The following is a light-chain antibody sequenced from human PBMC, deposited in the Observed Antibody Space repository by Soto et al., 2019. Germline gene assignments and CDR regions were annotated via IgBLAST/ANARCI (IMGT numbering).Light chain of an antibody. J-gene: IGKJ1*01. CDR1: QSVLYSSNNKNY. CDR2: WAS. V-gene: IGKV4-1*01. Sequence: DIVMTQSPDSLAVSLGERATINSKSSQSVLYSSNNKNYLAWYQQKQGQPPKVLIYWASTRESGVPDRFSGSGSGTDFTLTISSLQAEDVAVYYCRQYYSTPWTFGQGTKVEIK. CDR3: RQYYSTPWT.